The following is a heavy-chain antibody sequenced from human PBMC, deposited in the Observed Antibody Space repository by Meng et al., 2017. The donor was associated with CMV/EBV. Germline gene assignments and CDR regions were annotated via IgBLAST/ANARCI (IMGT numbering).Heavy chain of an antibody. Sequence: ASVKVSCKASGYTFTSYGISWMRQAPGQGLEWMGWISAYNGNTNYAQKLQGRVTMTTDTSTSTAYMELRSLRSDDTAVYYCARARLGVEIGAHPSCYYYGMDVWGQGTTVTVSS. CDR1: GYTFTSYG. V-gene: IGHV1-18*01. CDR2: ISAYNGNT. CDR3: ARARLGVEIGAHPSCYYYGMDV. J-gene: IGHJ6*02. D-gene: IGHD5-24*01.